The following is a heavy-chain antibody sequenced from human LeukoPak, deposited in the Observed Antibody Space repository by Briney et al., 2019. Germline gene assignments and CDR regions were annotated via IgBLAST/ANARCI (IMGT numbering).Heavy chain of an antibody. Sequence: SVKVSCKASGGTFSSYAISWVRQAPGQGLEWMGGIIPIFGTANYAQKFQGRVTITADESTSAAYMELSSLRSEDTAVYYCARSYDSSGYLDYWGQGTLVTVSS. J-gene: IGHJ4*02. CDR1: GGTFSSYA. D-gene: IGHD3-22*01. CDR2: IIPIFGTA. V-gene: IGHV1-69*13. CDR3: ARSYDSSGYLDY.